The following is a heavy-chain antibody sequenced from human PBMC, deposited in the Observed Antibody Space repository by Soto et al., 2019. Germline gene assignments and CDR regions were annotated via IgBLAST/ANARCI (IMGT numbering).Heavy chain of an antibody. CDR3: ASSANFPSDY. V-gene: IGHV4-34*01. CDR2: INHSGST. Sequence: PSETLSLTCALYGGSFSGYYWSWIRQPPGKGLEWIGEINHSGSTNYNPSLKSRVTISIDTSKNQFSLKLSSVTAADTAVYYCASSANFPSDYWGQGTLVTVSS. J-gene: IGHJ4*02. CDR1: GGSFSGYY. D-gene: IGHD5-18*01.